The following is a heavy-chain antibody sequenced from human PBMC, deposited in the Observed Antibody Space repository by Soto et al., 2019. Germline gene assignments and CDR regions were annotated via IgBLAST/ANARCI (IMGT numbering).Heavy chain of an antibody. J-gene: IGHJ5*02. CDR3: AQDIEQEPDSGWFDP. CDR2: ISWNSGSI. Sequence: PGGSLRLSCAASGFTFDDYAMHWVRQAPGKGLEWVSGISWNSGSIGYADSVKGRFTISRDNAKNSLYLQMNSLRAEDTALYYCAQDIEQEPDSGWFDPWGQGTLVTVSS. CDR1: GFTFDDYA. D-gene: IGHD6-13*01. V-gene: IGHV3-9*01.